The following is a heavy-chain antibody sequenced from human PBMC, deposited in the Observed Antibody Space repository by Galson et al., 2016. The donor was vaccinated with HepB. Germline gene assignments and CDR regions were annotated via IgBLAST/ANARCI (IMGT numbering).Heavy chain of an antibody. J-gene: IGHJ5*02. V-gene: IGHV3-7*01. CDR1: GFTFSNYW. D-gene: IGHD6-6*01. Sequence: SLRLSCAASGFTFSNYWMTWVRQAPGKGLEWVANIKQDGNEKYYVDSVKGRFTIPRDNAKNSLYLQMNSLRAEDTAVYYCARSGRPQAKISARADQWGQGTLVTVSS. CDR3: ARSGRPQAKISARADQ. CDR2: IKQDGNEK.